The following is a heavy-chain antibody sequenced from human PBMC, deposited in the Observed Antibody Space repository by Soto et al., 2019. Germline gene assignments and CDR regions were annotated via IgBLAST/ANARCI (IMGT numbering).Heavy chain of an antibody. CDR3: ARGGGSGWYGEYFQH. CDR2: IYYSGST. J-gene: IGHJ1*01. D-gene: IGHD6-19*01. Sequence: SETLSLTCTVSGGSISSGGYYWSWIRQHPGKGLEWIGYIYYSGSTYYNPSLKSRVTISVDTSKNQFSLKLSSVTAADTAVYYCARGGGSGWYGEYFQHWGQGTPVTVSS. CDR1: GGSISSGGYY. V-gene: IGHV4-31*03.